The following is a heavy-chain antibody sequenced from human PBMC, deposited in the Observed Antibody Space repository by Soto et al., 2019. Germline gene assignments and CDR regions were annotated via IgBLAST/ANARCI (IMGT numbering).Heavy chain of an antibody. D-gene: IGHD2-2*01. CDR3: ARLGGYCSSTSCYGYYGMDV. CDR2: IYYSGST. V-gene: IGHV4-31*03. Sequence: SETLSLTCTVSGVSISSGGYYWSWIRQHPGKGLEWIGYIYYSGSTYYNPSLKSRVTISVDTSKNQFSLKLSSVTAADTAVYYCARLGGYCSSTSCYGYYGMDVWGQGTTVT. CDR1: GVSISSGGYY. J-gene: IGHJ6*02.